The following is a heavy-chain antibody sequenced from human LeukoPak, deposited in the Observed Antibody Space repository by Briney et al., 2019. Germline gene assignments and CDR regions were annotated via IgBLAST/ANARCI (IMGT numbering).Heavy chain of an antibody. CDR2: INHSGST. D-gene: IGHD2-8*01. Sequence: SETLSLTCAVYGGAFSGYYWSWIRQPPGKGLQWIGEINHSGSTNYNPSLKSRVTISVDTSKNQFSLKLSSVTAADTAVHYCEGRTCTNGVCYMYGFDYWGQGTPVTVSS. V-gene: IGHV4-34*01. CDR1: GGAFSGYY. J-gene: IGHJ4*02. CDR3: EGRTCTNGVCYMYGFDY.